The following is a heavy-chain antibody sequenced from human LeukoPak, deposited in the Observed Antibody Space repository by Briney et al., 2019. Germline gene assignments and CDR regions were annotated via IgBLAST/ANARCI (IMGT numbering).Heavy chain of an antibody. Sequence: SVKVSCKASGGTFSSYAISWVRQAPGQGLEWMGGIIPIFGTANYAQKFQGRVTITADKSTSTAYMELSSLRSEDTAVYYCARDSPVEMATIGIWGQGTLVTVSS. CDR2: IIPIFGTA. J-gene: IGHJ4*02. V-gene: IGHV1-69*06. CDR1: GGTFSSYA. CDR3: ARDSPVEMATIGI. D-gene: IGHD5-24*01.